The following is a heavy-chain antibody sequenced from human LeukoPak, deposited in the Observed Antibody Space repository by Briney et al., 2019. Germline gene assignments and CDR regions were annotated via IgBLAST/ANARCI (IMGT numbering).Heavy chain of an antibody. CDR3: ARDPYNSGSF. J-gene: IGHJ4*02. V-gene: IGHV3-74*01. CDR1: GFTFSSYW. CDR2: INGDGSST. D-gene: IGHD3-10*01. Sequence: GGSLRLSCAASGFTFSSYWTHRVRQAPGKGLVWVSRINGDGSSTSYADSVKGRFTISRDNAKNTLYLQMNSLRAEDTAVYYCARDPYNSGSFWGQGTLVTVSS.